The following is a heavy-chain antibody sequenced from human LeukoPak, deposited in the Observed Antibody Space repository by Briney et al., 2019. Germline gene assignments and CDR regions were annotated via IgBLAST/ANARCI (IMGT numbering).Heavy chain of an antibody. V-gene: IGHV3-53*01. CDR1: GFTVSSNY. CDR3: ARDLGPIYSSSWYEMDY. CDR2: IYSGGST. D-gene: IGHD6-13*01. Sequence: PGGSLRLSCAASGFTVSSNYMSWVRQAPGKGLEWVSVIYSGGSTYYADSVKGRFTISRDNAKNSLYLQMNSLRAEDTAVYYCARDLGPIYSSSWYEMDYWGQGTLVTVSS. J-gene: IGHJ4*02.